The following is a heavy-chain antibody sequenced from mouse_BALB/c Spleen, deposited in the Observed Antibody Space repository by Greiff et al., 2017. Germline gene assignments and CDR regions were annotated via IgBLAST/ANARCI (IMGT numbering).Heavy chain of an antibody. CDR3: TRWCY. CDR2: IDPETGGT. CDR1: GYTFTDYE. V-gene: IGHV1-15*01. Sequence: VQLQQSGAELVRPGASVTLSCKASGYTFTDYEMHWVKQTPVHGLEWIGAIDPETGGTAYNQKFKGKATLTADKSSSTAYMELRSLTSEDSAVYYCTRWCYWGQGTTLTVSS. J-gene: IGHJ2*01. D-gene: IGHD1-1*02.